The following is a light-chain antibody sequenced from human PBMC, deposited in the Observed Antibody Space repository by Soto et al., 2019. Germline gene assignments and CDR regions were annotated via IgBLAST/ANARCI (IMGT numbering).Light chain of an antibody. CDR1: HRFGSSH. Sequence: EIVLTQSPVTLSLSPGEIASRSCMPSHRFGSSHLAWYQQKPGQAPGLVIFATSGRPGNIPDSFSGSGSGTDFTLTISRMEPEDVAVYYCQEYDRTPYPFGQGTKV. J-gene: IGKJ2*01. CDR2: ATS. CDR3: QEYDRTPYP. V-gene: IGKV3-20*01.